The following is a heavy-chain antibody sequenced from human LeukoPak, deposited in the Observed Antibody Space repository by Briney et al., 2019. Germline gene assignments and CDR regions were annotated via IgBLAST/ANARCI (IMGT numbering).Heavy chain of an antibody. CDR1: GFTFSSYG. D-gene: IGHD1-26*01. V-gene: IGHV3-48*04. J-gene: IGHJ4*02. CDR2: ISSSSNTV. CDR3: ARGALVGPTCFDY. Sequence: PGGSLRLSCAASGFTFSSYGMHWVRQAPGKGLEWLSYISSSSNTVYSADSVKGRFTISRDNDKNSLYLQMNSLRVEDTAVYYCARGALVGPTCFDYWGQGTLVTVSS.